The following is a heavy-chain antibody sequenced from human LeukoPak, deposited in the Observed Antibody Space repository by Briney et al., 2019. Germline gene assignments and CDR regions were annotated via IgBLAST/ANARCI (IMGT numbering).Heavy chain of an antibody. CDR3: ARNGPLRYFDL. CDR2: INHSGST. V-gene: IGHV4-34*01. J-gene: IGHJ2*01. Sequence: PSETLSLTCTVSGGSISSYYWSWIRQPPGKGLEWIGEINHSGSTNYNPSLKSRVTISVDTSKNQFSLKLSSVTAADTAVYYCARNGPLRYFDLWGRGTLVTVSS. CDR1: GGSISSYY. D-gene: IGHD4-17*01.